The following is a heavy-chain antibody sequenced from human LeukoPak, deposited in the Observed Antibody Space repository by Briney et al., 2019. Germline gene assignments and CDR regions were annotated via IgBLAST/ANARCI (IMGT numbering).Heavy chain of an antibody. CDR1: GFTLSSYA. CDR2: ISVSGNT. Sequence: RSGGSLRLSCAASGFTLSSYAMSWVRQGPGKGLEWVSAISVSGNTYHADSVKGRFTISRDSYKNTLYLQMNSLRAEDAAVYYCAKAPVTTCSGAYCYPFDYWAREPWSPSPQ. D-gene: IGHD2-15*01. V-gene: IGHV3-23*01. J-gene: IGHJ4*02. CDR3: AKAPVTTCSGAYCYPFDY.